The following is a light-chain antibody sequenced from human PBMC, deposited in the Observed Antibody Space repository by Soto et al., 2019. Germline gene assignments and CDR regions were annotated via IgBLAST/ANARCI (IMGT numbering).Light chain of an antibody. J-gene: IGKJ1*01. V-gene: IGKV3-20*01. Sequence: EIVLTQSPGTLSLSPGERATLPCRASQSVSSSYLAWYQQKPGQAPRLLIYGASSRATGIPDRFSGSGSGTDFPLTISRLEPEDFAVYYCQQYGSPPLTFGQGTKVDIK. CDR1: QSVSSSY. CDR2: GAS. CDR3: QQYGSPPLT.